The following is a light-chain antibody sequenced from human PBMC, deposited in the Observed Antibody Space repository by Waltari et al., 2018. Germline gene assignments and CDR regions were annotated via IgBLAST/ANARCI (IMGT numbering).Light chain of an antibody. CDR1: SSDVGTYDT. Sequence: QSALTQPASVSGSPGQSITISCTGTSSDVGTYDTVSWYQQRPGKAPEVIIYEVTKRPSGVSLRFSGSKSANTASLTISVLQAEDEADYYCSSYTGSVTLFVFGTGTRVTVL. CDR2: EVT. J-gene: IGLJ1*01. V-gene: IGLV2-14*01. CDR3: SSYTGSVTLFV.